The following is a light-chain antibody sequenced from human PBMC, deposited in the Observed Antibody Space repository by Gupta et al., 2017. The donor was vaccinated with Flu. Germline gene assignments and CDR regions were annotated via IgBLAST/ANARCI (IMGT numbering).Light chain of an antibody. J-gene: IGLJ3*02. CDR3: QAWDSSSDPCV. CDR2: EDS. CDR1: NIGSNS. V-gene: IGLV3-21*02. Sequence: SYVLTQPPSASVAPGQTARITCGGNNIGSNSVHWYQQKPGPAPVLVVYEDSDRPSGIPERFSGSNSGTTATLNISRVEAGDEADYYWQAWDSSSDPCVFDGGTKVTVL.